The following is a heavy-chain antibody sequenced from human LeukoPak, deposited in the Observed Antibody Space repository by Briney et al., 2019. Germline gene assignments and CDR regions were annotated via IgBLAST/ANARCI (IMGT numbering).Heavy chain of an antibody. CDR2: IYSGGST. J-gene: IGHJ3*02. V-gene: IGHV3-66*01. CDR1: GFTVSSNY. Sequence: GGSLRLSCAASGFTVSSNYMSWVRQAPGKGLEWVSVIYSGGSTYYADSVKGRFTISRDNSKNTLYLQMNSLRAEDTAVYYCARDRRTGDPFQAFDIWGQGTMVTVSS. D-gene: IGHD7-27*01. CDR3: ARDRRTGDPFQAFDI.